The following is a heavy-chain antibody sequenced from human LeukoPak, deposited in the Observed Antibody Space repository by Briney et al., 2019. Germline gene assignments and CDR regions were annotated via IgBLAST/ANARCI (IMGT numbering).Heavy chain of an antibody. D-gene: IGHD6-6*01. Sequence: GGSLRLSCPASGFTFSSYAMHWVRQAPGKGLEWVAVISYDGSNKYYADSVKGRFTISRDNSKNTLYLQMNSLRAEDTAVYYCARSIAARWILSHWGQGTLVTVSS. CDR1: GFTFSSYA. V-gene: IGHV3-30*01. CDR2: ISYDGSNK. CDR3: ARSIAARWILSH. J-gene: IGHJ4*02.